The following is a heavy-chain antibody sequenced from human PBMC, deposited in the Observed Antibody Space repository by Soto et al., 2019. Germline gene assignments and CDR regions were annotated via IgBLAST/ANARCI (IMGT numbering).Heavy chain of an antibody. D-gene: IGHD4-17*01. CDR3: ANHGGFDF. J-gene: IGHJ3*01. Sequence: EGQLLQSGGGLVQPGESLRLSCAASGFTFSSSGMSWVRQAPGKGLEWVSSISIRGDYRYYADSVKGPFTISRDNSKNTLYLQMSSLTAEDTALYYCANHGGFDFWGQGTMVAVSS. CDR2: ISIRGDYR. CDR1: GFTFSSSG. V-gene: IGHV3-23*01.